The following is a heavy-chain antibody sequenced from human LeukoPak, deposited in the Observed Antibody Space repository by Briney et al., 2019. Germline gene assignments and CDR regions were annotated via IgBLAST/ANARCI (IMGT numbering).Heavy chain of an antibody. Sequence: GGSLRLSCSASGFTFSTYGMHWVRQAPGKGLEYVSSISSDGGSTYYADSVKGRFTISRDNSKNTLYLQVDSLRPEDTAVYYCVKDQSGSGRWWGQGTLVTVSA. CDR3: VKDQSGSGRW. D-gene: IGHD3-10*01. V-gene: IGHV3-64D*06. CDR1: GFTFSTYG. CDR2: ISSDGGST. J-gene: IGHJ4*02.